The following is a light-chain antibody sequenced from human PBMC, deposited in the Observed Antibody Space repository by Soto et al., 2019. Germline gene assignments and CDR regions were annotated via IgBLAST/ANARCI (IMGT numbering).Light chain of an antibody. Sequence: DIQMTQSPSSLSASVGDRVPISCRASHDIATNLDWYQQKPGKAPKRLIYGASSLESGVPSRFSGSRYGSDFTLTINSLQPEDVATYFCLQHHTYPWTFGQGTEVEIK. CDR3: LQHHTYPWT. J-gene: IGKJ1*01. CDR1: HDIATN. V-gene: IGKV1-17*01. CDR2: GAS.